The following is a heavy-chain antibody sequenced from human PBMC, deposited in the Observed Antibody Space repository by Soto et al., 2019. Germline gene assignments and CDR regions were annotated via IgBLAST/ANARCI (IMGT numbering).Heavy chain of an antibody. CDR3: ARATWQWLDH. Sequence: QVQLVESGGGVVQPGRSLRLSCAASGFTFSSYGMHWVRQAPGKGLAGVAVISYDGSNKYYADSVKGRFTISRDNSKNTLYLHMNGLRGEDTAVYYCARATWQWLDHWGQGTLVTVSS. D-gene: IGHD3-16*01. CDR2: ISYDGSNK. V-gene: IGHV3-30-3*01. CDR1: GFTFSSYG. J-gene: IGHJ5*02.